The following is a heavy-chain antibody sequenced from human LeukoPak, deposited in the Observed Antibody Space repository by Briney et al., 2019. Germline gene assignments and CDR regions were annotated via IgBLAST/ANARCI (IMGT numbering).Heavy chain of an antibody. D-gene: IGHD3-16*02. Sequence: PGGSLRLSCAASGFTFSRYSMNWVRQAPGKGLEWVSYISSSSSTIYYADSVKGRFTISRDNAENSLSLQMNSLRAEDTAVYYCASTPTVDYVWGSYRDFRSALYGMDVWGQGTTVTVSS. J-gene: IGHJ6*02. V-gene: IGHV3-48*01. CDR2: ISSSSSTI. CDR3: ASTPTVDYVWGSYRDFRSALYGMDV. CDR1: GFTFSRYS.